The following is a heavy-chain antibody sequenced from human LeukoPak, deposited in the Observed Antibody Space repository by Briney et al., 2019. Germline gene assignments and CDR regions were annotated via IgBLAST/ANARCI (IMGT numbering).Heavy chain of an antibody. Sequence: GSLRLSCAASGFAFSRYAMNWVRQGPGKGLEWVSSISGSSGGSYYTDSVKGRFTISRDNSNNTLYLQMNNLRVEDTAIYYCAKEPGAATTYYFDSWGQGTLVTVSS. CDR2: ISGSSGGS. CDR3: AKEPGAATTYYFDS. CDR1: GFAFSRYA. V-gene: IGHV3-23*01. J-gene: IGHJ4*02. D-gene: IGHD2/OR15-2a*01.